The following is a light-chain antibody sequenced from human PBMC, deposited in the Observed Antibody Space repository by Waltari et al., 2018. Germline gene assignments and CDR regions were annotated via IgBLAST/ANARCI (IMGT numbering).Light chain of an antibody. V-gene: IGKV3-15*01. CDR2: AAS. CDR3: QQYNYWPPYT. Sequence: EIVMTQSPATLSVSPGERATLSCRASQSVSSNVAWYQQKRGQAPRLLMYAASTRAPGIPARFSGSGSGTEFTLTISSLQSEDFAVYYCQQYNYWPPYTFGQGTKLAIK. J-gene: IGKJ2*01. CDR1: QSVSSN.